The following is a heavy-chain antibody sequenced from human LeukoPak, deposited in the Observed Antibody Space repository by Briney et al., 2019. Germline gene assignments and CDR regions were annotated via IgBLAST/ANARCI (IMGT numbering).Heavy chain of an antibody. CDR3: ARDQGPYYYDSSGSGFDP. CDR2: IIPIFGTA. Sequence: TSVKVSCKASGGTFSSYAISWVRQAPGQGLEWMGGIIPIFGTANYAQKFQGRVTITADESTSTAYMELSSLRSDDTAVYYCARDQGPYYYDSSGSGFDPWGQGTLVTVSS. CDR1: GGTFSSYA. J-gene: IGHJ5*02. V-gene: IGHV1-69*01. D-gene: IGHD3-22*01.